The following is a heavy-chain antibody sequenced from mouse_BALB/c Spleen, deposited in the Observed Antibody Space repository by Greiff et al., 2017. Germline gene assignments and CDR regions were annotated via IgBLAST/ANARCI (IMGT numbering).Heavy chain of an antibody. D-gene: IGHD6-5*01. Sequence: QVQLKESGPGLVAPSQSLSITCTVSGFSLTGYGVNWVRQPPGKGLEWLGVIWAGGSTNYNSALMSRLSISKDNSKSQVFLKMNSLQTDDTAMYYCASPYDSYAMDYWGQGTSVTVSS. CDR1: GFSLTGYG. CDR3: ASPYDSYAMDY. J-gene: IGHJ4*01. V-gene: IGHV2-9*02. CDR2: IWAGGST.